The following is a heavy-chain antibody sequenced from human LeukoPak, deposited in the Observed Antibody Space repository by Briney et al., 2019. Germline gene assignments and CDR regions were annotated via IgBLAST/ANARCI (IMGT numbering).Heavy chain of an antibody. J-gene: IGHJ4*02. CDR3: AKDGRKRISRDSSSRGTFDY. CDR2: ISYDGSNK. Sequence: GGSLRLSCAASGFTFSSYGMHWVRQAPGKGLEWVAVISYDGSNKYYADSVKGRFTISRDNSKNTLYLQMNSLRAADTAVYYCAKDGRKRISRDSSSRGTFDYWGQGTLVTVSS. D-gene: IGHD6-13*01. V-gene: IGHV3-30*18. CDR1: GFTFSSYG.